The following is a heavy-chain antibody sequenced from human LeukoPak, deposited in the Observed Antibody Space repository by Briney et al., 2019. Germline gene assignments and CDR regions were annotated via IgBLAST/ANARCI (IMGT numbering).Heavy chain of an antibody. CDR1: GGTFSSYA. Sequence: SVKVSCKASGGTFSSYAISWVRQAPGQGLEWMGGIIPIFGTANYAQKFQGRVTITADESTSTAYMELSSLRSEDTAVYYCAKTPVGMVTLDYWGQGTLVTVSS. CDR3: AKTPVGMVTLDY. D-gene: IGHD5-24*01. V-gene: IGHV1-69*13. CDR2: IIPIFGTA. J-gene: IGHJ4*02.